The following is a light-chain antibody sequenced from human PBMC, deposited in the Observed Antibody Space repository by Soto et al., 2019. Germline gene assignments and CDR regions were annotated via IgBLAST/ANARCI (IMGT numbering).Light chain of an antibody. Sequence: IVLTQSPGTVSLSPGERATLSCRASQSVSSSYLAWYQQKPGQAPRLLIHGASSRATGIPDRFSGSESGTDFTLTISRLEPEDFGVYYCQQYGSSPLTFGGGTKVEIK. J-gene: IGKJ4*01. CDR3: QQYGSSPLT. CDR1: QSVSSSY. V-gene: IGKV3-20*01. CDR2: GAS.